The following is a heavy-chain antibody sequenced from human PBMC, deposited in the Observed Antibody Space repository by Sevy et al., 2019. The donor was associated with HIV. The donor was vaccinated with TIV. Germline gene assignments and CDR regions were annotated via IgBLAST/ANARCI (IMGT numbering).Heavy chain of an antibody. CDR1: RFTFSSYW. CDR2: ISNDGSGA. Sequence: GGSLRLSCATSRFTFSSYWMHWVRQVPGKGLVWVSRISNDGSGAYYSDSVKGRFSISRDNAKNTLYLQMNSLRAEDTAVYYCARDTREGCSTTNCYSWFAPWGHGALVTVSS. J-gene: IGHJ5*02. V-gene: IGHV3-74*01. D-gene: IGHD2-2*01. CDR3: ARDTREGCSTTNCYSWFAP.